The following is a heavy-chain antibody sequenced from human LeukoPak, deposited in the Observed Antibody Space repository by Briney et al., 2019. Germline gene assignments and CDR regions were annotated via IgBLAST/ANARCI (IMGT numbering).Heavy chain of an antibody. J-gene: IGHJ5*02. D-gene: IGHD2-2*02. Sequence: SETLSLTCTVSGGSISSGDYYWSWIRQPPGKGLEWIGYIYYSGSTYYNPSLKSRVTISVDTSKNQFSLKLSSVTAADTAVYSGARYQLLYVAWSDPGGQEPLFTVSS. CDR1: GGSISSGDYY. V-gene: IGHV4-30-4*08. CDR3: ARYQLLYVAWSDP. CDR2: IYYSGST.